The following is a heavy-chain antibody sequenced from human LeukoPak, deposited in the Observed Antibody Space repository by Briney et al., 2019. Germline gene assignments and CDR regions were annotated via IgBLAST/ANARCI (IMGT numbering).Heavy chain of an antibody. CDR1: GFTFSSYA. Sequence: PGGSLRLSCAASGFTFSSYAMSWVRQAPGKGLEWVSAISGSGGSTYYADSVKGRFTISRDNAKNSLYLQMNSLRAEDTAVYYCARGYSYGPRRANFDYRGQGTLVTVSS. V-gene: IGHV3-23*01. CDR3: ARGYSYGPRRANFDY. CDR2: ISGSGGST. J-gene: IGHJ4*02. D-gene: IGHD5-18*01.